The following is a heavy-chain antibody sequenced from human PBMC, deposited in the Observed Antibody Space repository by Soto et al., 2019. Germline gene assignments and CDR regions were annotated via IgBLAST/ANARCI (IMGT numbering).Heavy chain of an antibody. Sequence: ASVKVSCKASGYTFTSYYMHWVRQAPGQGLEWMGIINPSGGSTSYAQKFQGRVTMTRDTSTSTVYMELSSLRSEDTAVYYCARGGEQQLVLRYYGMDVWGQGTTVTVSS. CDR1: GYTFTSYY. CDR2: INPSGGST. D-gene: IGHD6-13*01. V-gene: IGHV1-46*01. J-gene: IGHJ6*02. CDR3: ARGGEQQLVLRYYGMDV.